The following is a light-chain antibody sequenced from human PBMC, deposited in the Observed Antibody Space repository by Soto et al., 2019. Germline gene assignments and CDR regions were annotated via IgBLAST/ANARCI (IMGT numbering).Light chain of an antibody. CDR1: QSISSW. J-gene: IGKJ3*01. CDR3: QQYNSYSAPFT. Sequence: DIQMTQSPSTLSASVGDRVTITCRASQSISSWLAWYQQKPGKAPKLLIYDASSLKSGVPSRFSGSGSGTEFTLTISSLQPDDFATYYCQQYNSYSAPFTFGPGTKVDIK. V-gene: IGKV1-5*01. CDR2: DAS.